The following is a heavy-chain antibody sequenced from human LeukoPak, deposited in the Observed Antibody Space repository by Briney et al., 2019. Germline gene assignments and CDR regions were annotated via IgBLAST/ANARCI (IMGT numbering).Heavy chain of an antibody. V-gene: IGHV3-23*01. J-gene: IGHJ4*02. CDR3: GNARVMIPFFDY. D-gene: IGHD3-22*01. Sequence: GGSLRLSCAASGFSFTSYAMSWVRQAPGKGLEWVSAISTGGGSTYYADSVKGRVTISRDNSQNTLSLQLYSLRAGGTAVYFFGNARVMIPFFDYWGQGTLVTVSS. CDR2: ISTGGGST. CDR1: GFSFTSYA.